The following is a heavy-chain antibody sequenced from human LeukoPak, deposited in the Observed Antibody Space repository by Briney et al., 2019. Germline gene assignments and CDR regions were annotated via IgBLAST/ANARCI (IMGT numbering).Heavy chain of an antibody. J-gene: IGHJ3*02. CDR2: ISSSSSTI. CDR1: GFTCSSYS. Sequence: GGSLRLSCAASGFTCSSYSMNWVRQAPGKGLEWVSYISSSSSTIYYADSVKGRFTISRDNAKNSLYLQMNSLRAEDTAVYYCARDADSSSWYRVVGGNHDDFDIWGQGTMVTVSS. V-gene: IGHV3-48*01. D-gene: IGHD6-13*01. CDR3: ARDADSSSWYRVVGGNHDDFDI.